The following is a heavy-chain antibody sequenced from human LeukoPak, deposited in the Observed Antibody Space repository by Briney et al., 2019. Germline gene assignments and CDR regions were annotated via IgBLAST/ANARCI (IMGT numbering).Heavy chain of an antibody. V-gene: IGHV1-2*02. CDR1: GYTFAGYF. J-gene: IGHJ6*02. Sequence: GASVKVSCKASGYTFAGYFMHWVRQAPGQGLEWMGWINPNSGGTNYAQKFQGRVTMTRDTSISTAYMELSRLRSDDTAVYYCARVIRTTNYYYGMDVWGQGTTVTVSS. CDR2: INPNSGGT. D-gene: IGHD1-26*01. CDR3: ARVIRTTNYYYGMDV.